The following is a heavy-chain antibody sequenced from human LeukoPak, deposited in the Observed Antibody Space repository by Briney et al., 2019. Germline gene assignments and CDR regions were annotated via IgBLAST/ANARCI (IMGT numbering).Heavy chain of an antibody. Sequence: SETLSLTCTVSGGSISSSSYYWGWIRQPPGKGLEWIGSIYYSGSTYYNPSLKSRVTISVDTSKNQFSLKLSSVTAADTAVYYCARYSATGGARDYWGQGTLVTVSS. D-gene: IGHD3-16*01. CDR2: IYYSGST. CDR1: GGSISSSSYY. CDR3: ARYSATGGARDY. J-gene: IGHJ4*02. V-gene: IGHV4-39*07.